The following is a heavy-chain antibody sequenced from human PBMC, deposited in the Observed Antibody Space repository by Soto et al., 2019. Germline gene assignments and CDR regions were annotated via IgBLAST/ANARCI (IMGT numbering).Heavy chain of an antibody. CDR1: GFTFGAYG. J-gene: IGHJ6*02. V-gene: IGHV3-33*01. CDR3: ARDRKKTGGWFCKKYSLDPLHYSRDV. CDR2: IWSDKSDS. Sequence: QEQLAEHGGGVVRVGGSLGLSCGASGFTFGAYGMHWVRQTPGKGLEWVALIWSDKSDSYYADSVRGRFIISRDNSKNTLYLEFRSLEVGDTSVYYCARDRKKTGGWFCKKYSLDPLHYSRDVWGQGTPVTVSS. D-gene: IGHD6-19*01.